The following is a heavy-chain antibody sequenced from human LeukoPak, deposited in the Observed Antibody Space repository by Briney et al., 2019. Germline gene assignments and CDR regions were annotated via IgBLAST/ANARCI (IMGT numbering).Heavy chain of an antibody. V-gene: IGHV5-51*01. CDR3: ARLSGSSGWYGFY. CDR2: IYPGDSDT. D-gene: IGHD6-19*01. J-gene: IGHJ4*02. Sequence: GESLKISCKGSGYSFTSYWIGWVRQMPGKGLGWMGIIYPGDSDTRYSPSLQGQVTISADKSISTAYLRWSSLKASDTAMYYCARLSGSSGWYGFYWGQGTLVTVSS. CDR1: GYSFTSYW.